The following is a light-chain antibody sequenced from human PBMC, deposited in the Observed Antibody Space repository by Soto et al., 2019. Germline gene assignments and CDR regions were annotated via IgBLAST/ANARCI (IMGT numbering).Light chain of an antibody. Sequence: IVPRQSPATLYLSPGLTGTSSARASQSVSSYLAWYQQKPGQAPRLLIYDASNRATGIPARFSGSGSGTDFTLTISSLDPEDFAVYYCQQRSNWPPITVGQGTRL. J-gene: IGKJ5*01. CDR2: DAS. CDR1: QSVSSY. V-gene: IGKV3-11*01. CDR3: QQRSNWPPIT.